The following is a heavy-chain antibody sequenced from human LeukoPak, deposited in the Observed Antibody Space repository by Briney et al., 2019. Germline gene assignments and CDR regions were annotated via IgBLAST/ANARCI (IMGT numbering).Heavy chain of an antibody. CDR1: GDSITSTYW. CDR2: IYHSGST. V-gene: IGHV4-4*02. J-gene: IGHJ4*02. CDR3: VRKWVRGVISTDY. Sequence: SETLSLTCAVSGDSITSTYWWSWVRQPPGKGLEWIGEIYHSGSTNYNPSLKSRVTISVDKSKNQFSLNLSSVTAADTAVYYCVRKWVRGVISTDYWGQGTLVTVSS. D-gene: IGHD3-10*01.